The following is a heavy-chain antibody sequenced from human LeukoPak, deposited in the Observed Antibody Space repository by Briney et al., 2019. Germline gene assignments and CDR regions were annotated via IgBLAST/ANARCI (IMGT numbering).Heavy chain of an antibody. CDR2: ISGSGGSS. CDR1: GFTFSSYA. J-gene: IGHJ4*02. D-gene: IGHD2-2*01. CDR3: AKEPSPVPAAVKFDY. Sequence: GGSLRLSCSAWGFTFSSYAMRWVRQAPGKGLEGVSAISGSGGSSYYADSVKGRFTISRDNSKETLYLQMNSMRAEDTAVYYYAKEPSPVPAAVKFDYWGQGTLVTVSS. V-gene: IGHV3-23*01.